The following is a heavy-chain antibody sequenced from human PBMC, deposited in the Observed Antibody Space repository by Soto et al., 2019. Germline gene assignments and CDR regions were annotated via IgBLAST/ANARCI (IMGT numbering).Heavy chain of an antibody. CDR1: GFSFSSYT. CDR3: AISSERELKWSWYFDY. D-gene: IGHD3-10*01. J-gene: IGHJ4*02. CDR2: ISSSSSYI. Sequence: GGSLRLSCAASGFSFSSYTMNWVRQAPGKGLEWVSSISSSSSYINYADSVKGRFTISRDNAKNSLYLQMNSLRAEDMAVYYCAISSERELKWSWYFDYWGQGTLVTVSS. V-gene: IGHV3-21*01.